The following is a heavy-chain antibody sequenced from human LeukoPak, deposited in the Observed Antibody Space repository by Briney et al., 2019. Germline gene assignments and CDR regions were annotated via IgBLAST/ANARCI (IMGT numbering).Heavy chain of an antibody. Sequence: GGSLRLSCAASGLTFSSYAMSWVRQATGKGLEWVSAISGSGGSTYYADSVKGRFTISRDNSKNTLYLQMNSLRAEDTAVYYCARLRSSGWYFDYWGQGTLVTVSS. D-gene: IGHD6-19*01. V-gene: IGHV3-23*01. J-gene: IGHJ4*02. CDR2: ISGSGGST. CDR3: ARLRSSGWYFDY. CDR1: GLTFSSYA.